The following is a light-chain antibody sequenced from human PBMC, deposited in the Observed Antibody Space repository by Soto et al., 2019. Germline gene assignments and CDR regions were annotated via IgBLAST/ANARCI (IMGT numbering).Light chain of an antibody. CDR1: SSDIGGYKS. CDR3: TSYTTTSTLV. Sequence: QSALTQPASVSGSPGQSITISCTGTSSDIGGYKSVSWYQQHSGKAPKVIVYEVSNRPSGVSNRFSGSKSGNSAFLTISGLQAEDDANYYCTSYTTTSTLVFGTGTKVTVL. CDR2: EVS. V-gene: IGLV2-14*01. J-gene: IGLJ1*01.